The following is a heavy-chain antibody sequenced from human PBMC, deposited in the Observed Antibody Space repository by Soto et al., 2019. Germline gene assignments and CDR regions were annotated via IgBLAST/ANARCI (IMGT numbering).Heavy chain of an antibody. CDR3: ARECEPYDY. CDR2: ISYDGSNK. J-gene: IGHJ4*02. Sequence: QVQLVESGGGVVQPGRSLRLSCAASGFTFSSYAMHWVRQAPGTGLEWVAVISYDGSNKYYADSVKGRFTISRDNSKNTLYLQMNSLRAEDTAVYYCARECEPYDYWGQGALVTVSS. CDR1: GFTFSSYA. V-gene: IGHV3-30-3*01.